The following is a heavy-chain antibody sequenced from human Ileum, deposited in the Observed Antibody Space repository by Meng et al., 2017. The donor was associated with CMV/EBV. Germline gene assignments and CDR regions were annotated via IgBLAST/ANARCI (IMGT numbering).Heavy chain of an antibody. V-gene: IGHV2-5*02. Sequence: TVNGSGPTLVNTTPTLRLTCTFVRVSLSTSGLGVSWIRQPPGKALEWLALIYWDDDKRYSPSLKSRLTITKDTSKNQVVLTMTNMDPVDTATYYCAHRRGIEEYFQHWGQGTLVTVSS. CDR3: AHRRGIEEYFQH. D-gene: IGHD6-13*01. CDR1: RVSLSTSGLG. CDR2: IYWDDDK. J-gene: IGHJ1*01.